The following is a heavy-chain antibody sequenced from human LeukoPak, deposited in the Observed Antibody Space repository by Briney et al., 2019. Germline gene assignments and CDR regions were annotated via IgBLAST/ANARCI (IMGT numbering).Heavy chain of an antibody. J-gene: IGHJ4*02. CDR3: AKGSSWYVPDY. Sequence: SQTLSLTCAVSGGSISSGGYSWSWVRQPPGKGLEWIGEIYHSGSTNYNPSLKSRVTISVDKSKNQFSLKLSSVTAADTAVYYCAKGSSWYVPDYWGQGTLVTVSS. V-gene: IGHV4-30-2*01. D-gene: IGHD6-13*01. CDR1: GGSISSGGYS. CDR2: IYHSGST.